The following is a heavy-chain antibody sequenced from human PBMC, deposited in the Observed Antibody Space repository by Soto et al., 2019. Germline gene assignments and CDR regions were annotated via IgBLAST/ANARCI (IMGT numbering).Heavy chain of an antibody. Sequence: ASVKVSCKDSGYTLTSYARHWVRQAPGQRLEWMGWINAGNGNTKYSQKFQGRVTITRDTSASTAYMELSSLRSEDTAVYYCARGEFLSYDDYWGQGTLVTSPQ. V-gene: IGHV1-3*01. CDR2: INAGNGNT. D-gene: IGHD3-16*01. CDR3: ARGEFLSYDDY. CDR1: GYTLTSYA. J-gene: IGHJ4*02.